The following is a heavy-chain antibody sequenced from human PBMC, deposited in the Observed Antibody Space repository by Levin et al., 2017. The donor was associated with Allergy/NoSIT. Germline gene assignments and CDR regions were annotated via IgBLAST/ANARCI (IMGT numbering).Heavy chain of an antibody. V-gene: IGHV3-13*04. Sequence: LSLTCAASGFTFSRYDMHWVRQFTGKGLEWVSAIGIAGDTYYPGSVKGRFTISRDDAKNFLYLQMNNLRAGDTAVYYCARETGMGSSGWGGLDYWGQGILVTVSS. CDR1: GFTFSRYD. D-gene: IGHD6-25*01. CDR2: IGIAGDT. J-gene: IGHJ4*02. CDR3: ARETGMGSSGWGGLDY.